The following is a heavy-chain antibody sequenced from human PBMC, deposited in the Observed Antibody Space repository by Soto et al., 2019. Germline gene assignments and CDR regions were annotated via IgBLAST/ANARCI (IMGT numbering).Heavy chain of an antibody. CDR1: GGSISSSAYY. D-gene: IGHD2-2*01. CDR2: IYYSGGT. J-gene: IGHJ4*02. CDR3: VRGCSSTSCPKDFDY. Sequence: PSETLSLTCTVSGGSISSSAYYWGWIRQPPGKGLEWIGGIYYSGGTHYNPSLKSRLTISVDTSKNQFSLKLSSVTAADTAVYYCVRGCSSTSCPKDFDYWGQGTLVTVSS. V-gene: IGHV4-39*01.